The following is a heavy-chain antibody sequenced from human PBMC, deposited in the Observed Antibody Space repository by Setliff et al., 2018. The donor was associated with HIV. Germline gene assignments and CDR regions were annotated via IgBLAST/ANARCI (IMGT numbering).Heavy chain of an antibody. J-gene: IGHJ4*02. Sequence: ASVKVSCKASGYTFTGYYIHWIRQAPGRGLQWLGWINPNDGGTKVAQQFQGRVTITRDTSISTAFMHLSGLRSDDTAMYYCAREVKGDDFPFDNWGRGTLVTVAS. D-gene: IGHD3-3*01. V-gene: IGHV1-2*02. CDR1: GYTFTGYY. CDR2: INPNDGGT. CDR3: AREVKGDDFPFDN.